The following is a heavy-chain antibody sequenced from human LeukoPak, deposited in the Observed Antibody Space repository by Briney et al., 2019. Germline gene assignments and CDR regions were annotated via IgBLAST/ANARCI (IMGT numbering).Heavy chain of an antibody. CDR1: GGSISSTNW. CDR3: SRESGAFSPFGY. D-gene: IGHD1-26*01. V-gene: IGHV4-4*02. CDR2: ISLSGVT. J-gene: IGHJ4*02. Sequence: SETLSLTCGVSGGSISSTNWRSWVRQPPGQGLEWIGEISLSGVTNYNPSLKSRVTMSLDRSKNHLSLTLTSVTAADTAVYYCSRESGAFSPFGYWGQGTLVTVSS.